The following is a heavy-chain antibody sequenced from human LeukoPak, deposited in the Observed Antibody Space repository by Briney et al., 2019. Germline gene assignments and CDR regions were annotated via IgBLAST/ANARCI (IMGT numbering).Heavy chain of an antibody. D-gene: IGHD6-13*01. J-gene: IGHJ4*02. CDR2: MNPNSGNT. CDR1: GYTFTSYD. V-gene: IGHV1-8*01. Sequence: ASVKVSCKASGYTFTSYDINWVRQATGQGLEWMGWMNPNSGNTGYAQNFQGRVTMTRNTSISTAYMELSSLTSEDSAVYYCARRLGAAGTTLHYRGQGTPVTVSS. CDR3: ARRLGAAGTTLHY.